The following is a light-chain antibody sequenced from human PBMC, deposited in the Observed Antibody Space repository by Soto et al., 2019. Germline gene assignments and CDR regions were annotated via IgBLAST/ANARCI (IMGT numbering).Light chain of an antibody. V-gene: IGLV2-11*01. CDR1: SSDVGGYNY. CDR2: DVS. CDR3: CSYAGSYTFV. Sequence: QSALTQPRSVSGSPGQSVTISCTGTSSDVGGYNYVSWYQQHTGKAPKLTIYDVSNRPSWVPDRISGSKSGNTASLTISWLQAEYEADYYCCSYAGSYTFVFGTGTKLTVL. J-gene: IGLJ1*01.